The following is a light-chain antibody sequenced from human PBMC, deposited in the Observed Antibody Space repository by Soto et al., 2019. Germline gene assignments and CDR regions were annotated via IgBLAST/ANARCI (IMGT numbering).Light chain of an antibody. Sequence: QSVLTQPRSASGSPGQSVTISCTGTSSDVGTYDFVSWYQQHPGKAPRLMIFDVSGRPSGVPDRFSGSKSGNTASLTISGLQAEDEADYYFCLYAVTFYFFGTGTKVTVL. CDR2: DVS. CDR1: SSDVGTYDF. V-gene: IGLV2-11*01. J-gene: IGLJ1*01. CDR3: CLYAVTFYF.